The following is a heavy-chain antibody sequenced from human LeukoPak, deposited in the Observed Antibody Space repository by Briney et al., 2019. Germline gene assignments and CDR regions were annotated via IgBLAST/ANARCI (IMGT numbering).Heavy chain of an antibody. CDR1: GYTFTSYG. CDR3: ARTIAVAGHDAFDI. Sequence: ASVKVSCKASGYTFTSYGISWVRQAPGQGLEWMGWISAYNGNTNYAQKLQGRVTMTTDTSTGTAYMELRSLRSDGTAVYYCARTIAVAGHDAFDIWGQGTMVTVSS. J-gene: IGHJ3*02. D-gene: IGHD6-19*01. CDR2: ISAYNGNT. V-gene: IGHV1-18*04.